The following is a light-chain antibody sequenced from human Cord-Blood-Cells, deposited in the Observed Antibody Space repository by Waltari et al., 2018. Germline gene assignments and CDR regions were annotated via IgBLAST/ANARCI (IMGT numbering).Light chain of an antibody. J-gene: IGKJ1*01. CDR2: CAS. Sequence: DIVMTQSPDSLAVSLGERATINCKSSQRVLYSSNNKNYLAWYQQKPGQPPKLLIYCASTRESGVPDRFSGSGSGTDFTLTISSLQAEDVAVYYCQQYYSTPTFGQGTKVEIK. V-gene: IGKV4-1*01. CDR3: QQYYSTPT. CDR1: QRVLYSSNNKNY.